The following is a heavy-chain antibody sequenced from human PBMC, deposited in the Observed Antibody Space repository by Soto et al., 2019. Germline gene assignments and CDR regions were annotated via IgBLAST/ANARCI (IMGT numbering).Heavy chain of an antibody. CDR3: ARSAHYDSSGVRAFDI. CDR2: INPNSGGT. Sequence: ASVKVSCKASGYTFTGYYMHWVRQAPGQGLEWMGWINPNSGGTNYAQKFQGWVTMTRDTSISTAYMELSRLRSDDTAVYYCARSAHYDSSGVRAFDIWGQGTMVTVSS. D-gene: IGHD3-22*01. CDR1: GYTFTGYY. V-gene: IGHV1-2*04. J-gene: IGHJ3*02.